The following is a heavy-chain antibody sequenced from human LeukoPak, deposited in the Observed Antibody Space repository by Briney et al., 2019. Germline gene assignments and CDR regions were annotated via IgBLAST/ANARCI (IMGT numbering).Heavy chain of an antibody. D-gene: IGHD3-9*01. CDR1: GYTFTGYY. CDR2: INPNSGGT. Sequence: GASVKVSCKASGYTFTGYYMHWVRQAPGQGLEWMGWINPNSGGTNYAQKFQGRVTMTRDTSISTAYMELSRLRSDDTAVYYCARELSGNYDILTGFLYWGQGTLLTVSS. V-gene: IGHV1-2*02. J-gene: IGHJ4*02. CDR3: ARELSGNYDILTGFLY.